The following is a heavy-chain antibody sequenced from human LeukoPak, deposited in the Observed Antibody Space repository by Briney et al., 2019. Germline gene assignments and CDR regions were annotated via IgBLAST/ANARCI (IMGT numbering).Heavy chain of an antibody. Sequence: GGSLRLSCAASGFTFSSYWMSWVRQAPGKGLEWVANIKQDGSEKYYVSSVKGRFTISRVNAKNSLYLQMNSLRAEDTAVYYCAGSFGDVKNFWGQGTLVTVSS. CDR1: GFTFSSYW. D-gene: IGHD3-10*01. CDR3: AGSFGDVKNF. V-gene: IGHV3-7*01. CDR2: IKQDGSEK. J-gene: IGHJ4*01.